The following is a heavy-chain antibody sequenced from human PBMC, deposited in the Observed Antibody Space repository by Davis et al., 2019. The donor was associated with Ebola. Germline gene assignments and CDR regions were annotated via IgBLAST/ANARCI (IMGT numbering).Heavy chain of an antibody. J-gene: IGHJ4*02. CDR3: ARGGNSGGYFDY. CDR2: IIPIFGTA. D-gene: IGHD4-23*01. Sequence: SVQVSCKASGGTFSSYAISWVRQAPGQGLEWMGGIIPIFGTANYAQKFQGRVTITADESTSTVYMELSSLRSEDTAVYYCARGGNSGGYFDYWGQGTLVTVSS. CDR1: GGTFSSYA. V-gene: IGHV1-69*13.